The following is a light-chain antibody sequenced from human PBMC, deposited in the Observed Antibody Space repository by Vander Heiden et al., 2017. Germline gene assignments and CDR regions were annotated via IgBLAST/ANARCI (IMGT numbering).Light chain of an antibody. V-gene: IGKV3-11*01. J-gene: IGKJ2*01. CDR1: QSVSSY. Sequence: EIVLTQSPATLSLSPGERATLSCRASQSVSSYLAWYQQKPGQAPRLLIYDASNRATGIPARFSGSGYGTDFTLTICSREPEDFAVYYCQQPSNWPPDTFGQGTKMEIK. CDR2: DAS. CDR3: QQPSNWPPDT.